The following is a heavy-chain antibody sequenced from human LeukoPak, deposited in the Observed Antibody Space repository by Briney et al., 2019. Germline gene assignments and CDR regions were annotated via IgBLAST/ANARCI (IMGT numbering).Heavy chain of an antibody. V-gene: IGHV4-59*01. CDR3: ARDGKREPLDNYGMDV. J-gene: IGHJ6*02. CDR1: GGSISSYC. CDR2: IYYSGST. D-gene: IGHD6-13*01. Sequence: NPSETLSLTCTVSGGSISSYCWSWIRQPPGKGLEWIGYIYYSGSTNYNPSLKSRVTISVDTSKNQFSLKLSSVTAADQAVYYCARDGKREPLDNYGMDVWGQGTTVTVSS.